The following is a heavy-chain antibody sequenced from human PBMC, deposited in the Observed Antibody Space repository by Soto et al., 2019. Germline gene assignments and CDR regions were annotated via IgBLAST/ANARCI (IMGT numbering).Heavy chain of an antibody. Sequence: ASVKVSCKASGYTFTSYYMHWVRQAPGQGLEWMGIINPSGGSTSYAQKFQGGVTMTRDTSTSTVYMELSSLRSEDTAVYYCARNFLEYSSSSQSWFDPWGQGTLVTVSS. V-gene: IGHV1-46*03. J-gene: IGHJ5*02. CDR1: GYTFTSYY. CDR2: INPSGGST. D-gene: IGHD6-6*01. CDR3: ARNFLEYSSSSQSWFDP.